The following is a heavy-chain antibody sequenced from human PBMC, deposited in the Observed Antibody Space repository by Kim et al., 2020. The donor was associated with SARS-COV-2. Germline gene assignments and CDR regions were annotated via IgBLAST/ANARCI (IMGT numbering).Heavy chain of an antibody. D-gene: IGHD6-13*01. CDR2: ISYDGSNK. CDR1: GFTFSSYA. J-gene: IGHJ6*02. Sequence: GGSLRLSCAASGFTFSSYAMHWVRQAPGKGLEWVAVISYDGSNKYYADSVKGRFTISRDNSKNTLYLQMNSLRAEDTAVYYCARDVAAAGSKGYYGMDVWGQGTTVTVSS. CDR3: ARDVAAAGSKGYYGMDV. V-gene: IGHV3-30-3*01.